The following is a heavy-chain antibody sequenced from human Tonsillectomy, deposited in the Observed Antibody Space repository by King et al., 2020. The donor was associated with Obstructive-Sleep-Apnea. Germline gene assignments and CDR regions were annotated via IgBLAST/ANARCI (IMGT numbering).Heavy chain of an antibody. J-gene: IGHJ4*02. Sequence: QLVQSGAEVKKPGESLRISCKGSGYSFTSYWISWVRQMPGKGLEGRGRIDPRDSYTNYSPSFQGHVTISADKSISTAYLRWSSLKASATAMYYCARTYYDFWSGYPDYWGQGTLVTVSS. V-gene: IGHV5-10-1*01. CDR2: IDPRDSYT. CDR1: GYSFTSYW. D-gene: IGHD3-3*01. CDR3: ARTYYDFWSGYPDY.